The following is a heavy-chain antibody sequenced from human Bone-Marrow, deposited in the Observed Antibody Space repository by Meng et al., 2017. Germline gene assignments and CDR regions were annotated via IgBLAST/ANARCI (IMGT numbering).Heavy chain of an antibody. Sequence: GESLKISCAASGFTVSSNYMSWVRQAPGKGLEWVSVIYSGGSTYYADSVKSRFTISRDNSKNTLYLQMNSLRAEDTAVYYCARLGWAATAPYYYYGMDVWGQGTTVTVSS. D-gene: IGHD1-26*01. CDR3: ARLGWAATAPYYYYGMDV. V-gene: IGHV3-53*01. J-gene: IGHJ6*02. CDR1: GFTVSSNY. CDR2: IYSGGST.